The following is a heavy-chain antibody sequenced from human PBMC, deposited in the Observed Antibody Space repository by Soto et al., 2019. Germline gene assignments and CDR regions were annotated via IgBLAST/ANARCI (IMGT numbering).Heavy chain of an antibody. CDR1: GYTFTSYG. CDR3: ARGRVAAAGTGYYYYMEV. V-gene: IGHV1-18*01. Sequence: ASVKVSCKASGYTFTSYGISWVRQAPGQGLEWMGWISAYNGDTNYAQKLQGRVTMTTDTSTSTAYMELRSLRSDDTAVYYCARGRVAAAGTGYYYYMEVWGKGTTVTLSS. CDR2: ISAYNGDT. D-gene: IGHD6-13*01. J-gene: IGHJ6*03.